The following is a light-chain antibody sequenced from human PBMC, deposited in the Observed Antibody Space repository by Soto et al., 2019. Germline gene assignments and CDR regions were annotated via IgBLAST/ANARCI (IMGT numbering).Light chain of an antibody. CDR3: QSYASSLTGSKV. CDR2: GNS. V-gene: IGLV1-40*01. CDR1: SSNIGAGFD. Sequence: QSVLTQPPSVSGAPGQRVTISCTGSSSNIGAGFDVHWYQQLPGTAPKLLIYGNSNRPSGVPDRFSGSRSGTSASLAITGLQAEDEADYYCQSYASSLTGSKVFGSGTKGTVL. J-gene: IGLJ1*01.